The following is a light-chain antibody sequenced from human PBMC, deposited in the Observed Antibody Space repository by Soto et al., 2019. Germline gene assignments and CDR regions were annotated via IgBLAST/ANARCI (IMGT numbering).Light chain of an antibody. J-gene: IGKJ2*04. CDR2: DAS. CDR1: QDIRKY. CDR3: QQYDYSPCS. V-gene: IGKV1-33*01. Sequence: IQMTQSPSLLSASVGDRVTITCQATQDIRKYLNWYQQTPGKAPKLLIYDASSLETGVPPRFSGSGSGTYFTFTISRLEPEDFAVYHCQQYDYSPCSFGQGTKLQI.